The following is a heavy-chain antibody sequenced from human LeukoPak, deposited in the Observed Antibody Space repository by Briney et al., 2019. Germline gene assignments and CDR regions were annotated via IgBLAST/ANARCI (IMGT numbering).Heavy chain of an antibody. Sequence: GGSLRLSCAASGFTFDDYAMHWVRQAPGKGLEWVSGISWNSGKIGYADSVKGRFTISRDNAKNSLYLQMNSLRAEDTALYYCARDFHDSSGYYYWFDPWGQGTLVTISS. CDR1: GFTFDDYA. D-gene: IGHD3-22*01. CDR3: ARDFHDSSGYYYWFDP. V-gene: IGHV3-9*01. J-gene: IGHJ5*02. CDR2: ISWNSGKI.